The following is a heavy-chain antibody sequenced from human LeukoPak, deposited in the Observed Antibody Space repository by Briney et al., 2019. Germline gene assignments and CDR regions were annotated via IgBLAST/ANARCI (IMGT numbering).Heavy chain of an antibody. V-gene: IGHV4-39*01. CDR1: GGSISSSSYY. J-gene: IGHJ4*02. D-gene: IGHD6-19*01. CDR2: IYYSGST. CDR3: ARHGGWYGGFDY. Sequence: PSETLSLTCTVSGGSISSSSYYWGWIRQPPGKGLEWIGSIYYSGSTYYHPSLKSRVTISVDTSKDQFSLKLSSVTAADTGVYYCARHGGWYGGFDYWGQGILVTVSS.